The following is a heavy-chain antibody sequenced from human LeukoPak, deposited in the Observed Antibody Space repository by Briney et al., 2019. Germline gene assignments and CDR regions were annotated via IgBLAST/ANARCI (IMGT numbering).Heavy chain of an antibody. D-gene: IGHD2-15*01. J-gene: IGHJ4*02. CDR3: VKKDRASYYGDY. CDR1: GYIFTNYW. Sequence: GESLKISCKGSGYIFTNYWIGWVRQMPGKGLEWMGIIYPGDSDTRYNRSFQGQDTISDDKSITAAYLQWNSLKASDSAIYYCVKKDRASYYGDYGGQGTGVSVSS. V-gene: IGHV5-51*01. CDR2: IYPGDSDT.